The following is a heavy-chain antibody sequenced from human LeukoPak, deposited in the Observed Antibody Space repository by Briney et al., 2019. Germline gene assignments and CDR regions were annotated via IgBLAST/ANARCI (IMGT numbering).Heavy chain of an antibody. Sequence: PSETLSLTCTVSGGSIGSSSYYWGWIRQPPGKGLEWIGSIYYSGSTYYNPSLKSRVTISVDTSKNQFSLRVSSMTAADTAVYFCARNADVTVASVTFDYWGQGTLVTVSS. V-gene: IGHV4-39*01. J-gene: IGHJ4*02. CDR1: GGSIGSSSYY. CDR2: IYYSGST. CDR3: ARNADVTVASVTFDY. D-gene: IGHD6-19*01.